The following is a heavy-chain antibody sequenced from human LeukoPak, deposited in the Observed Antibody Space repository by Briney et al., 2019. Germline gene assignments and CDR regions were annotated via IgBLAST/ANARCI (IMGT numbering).Heavy chain of an antibody. CDR1: GFTFSSYG. CDR3: ARDKIDGDSFFVY. D-gene: IGHD4-17*01. Sequence: PGGSLRLSCAASGFTFSSYGMSWVRQAPGKGLEWVANIKQDGSQKYYVDSVKGRFTISRDNAKNSVYLQMNSLSAEDTAVYYCARDKIDGDSFFVYWGQGTLVTVSS. V-gene: IGHV3-7*01. J-gene: IGHJ4*02. CDR2: IKQDGSQK.